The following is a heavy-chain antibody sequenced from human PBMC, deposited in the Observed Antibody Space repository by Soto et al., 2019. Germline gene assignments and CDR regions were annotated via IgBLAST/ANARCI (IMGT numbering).Heavy chain of an antibody. J-gene: IGHJ6*02. CDR2: INPNSGGT. Sequence: GASVKVSCKASGYTFTGYYMHWVRQAPGQGLEWMGWINPNSGGTNYAQKFQGRVTMTRDTSISTAYMELSRLRSDDTAVYYCARDRYYYDSSGYYVVSVYGMDAWGQGTTVTVSS. D-gene: IGHD3-22*01. CDR3: ARDRYYYDSSGYYVVSVYGMDA. CDR1: GYTFTGYY. V-gene: IGHV1-2*02.